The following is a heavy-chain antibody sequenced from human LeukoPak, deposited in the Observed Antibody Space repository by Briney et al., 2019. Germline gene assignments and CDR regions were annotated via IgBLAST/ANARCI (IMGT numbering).Heavy chain of an antibody. D-gene: IGHD6-13*01. J-gene: IGHJ4*02. CDR3: ARRGIAAAIDY. V-gene: IGHV4-39*01. Sequence: PSETLSLTCTVSGGSISSSSYYWGWIRQPPGKGLEWIGSIYYSGSTYYNPSLKSRVTISVDTSKNQFSLKLSSVTAADTAVYYCARRGIAAAIDYWGQGTLVTVSS. CDR1: GGSISSSSYY. CDR2: IYYSGST.